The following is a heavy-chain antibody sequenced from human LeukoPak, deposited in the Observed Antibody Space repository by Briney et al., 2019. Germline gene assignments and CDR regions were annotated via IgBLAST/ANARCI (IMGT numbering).Heavy chain of an antibody. CDR3: ARHDDYSRAFDI. Sequence: SETLSLTCTVSGGSVSSYYWSWVRQPPGKGLEWIVYLHYSGSTDYNPSLESRVTTSVDTSKNQFSLRLNSVTAADTAVYYCARHDDYSRAFDIWGQGTMVTVSS. V-gene: IGHV4-59*08. CDR1: GGSVSSYY. J-gene: IGHJ3*02. CDR2: LHYSGST. D-gene: IGHD4-11*01.